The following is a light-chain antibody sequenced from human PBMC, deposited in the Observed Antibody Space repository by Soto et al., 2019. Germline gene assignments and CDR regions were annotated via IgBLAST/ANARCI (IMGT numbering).Light chain of an antibody. V-gene: IGLV2-8*01. J-gene: IGLJ1*01. CDR3: SSYAGSKGYV. CDR1: SSDVGGYNY. CDR2: EVS. Sequence: QSALTQPPSASGSPGQSVTISCTGTSSDVGGYNYVSWYQQHPGKAPKLMIYEVSKRPSGVPDRFSGSKSGNTASLTVSGLQAEDEADYYRSSYAGSKGYVFGTGTKLTVL.